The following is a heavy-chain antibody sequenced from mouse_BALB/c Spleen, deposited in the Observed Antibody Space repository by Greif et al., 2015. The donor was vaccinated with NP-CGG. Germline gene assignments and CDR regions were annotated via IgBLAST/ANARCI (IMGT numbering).Heavy chain of an antibody. V-gene: IGHV14-3*02. CDR2: IDPANGNT. Sequence: EVMLVESGAELVKPGASVKLSCTASGFNIKDTYMHWVKQRPEQGLEWIGRIDPANGNTKYDPKFQGKATITADTSSNTAYLQLSSLTSEDTAVYYCASGDYDGVGAMDYWGQGTSDTVSS. CDR3: ASGDYDGVGAMDY. J-gene: IGHJ4*01. D-gene: IGHD2-4*01. CDR1: GFNIKDTY.